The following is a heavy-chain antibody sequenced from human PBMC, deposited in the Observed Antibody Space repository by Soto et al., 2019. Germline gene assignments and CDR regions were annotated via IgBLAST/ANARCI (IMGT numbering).Heavy chain of an antibody. CDR3: ARESEDLTSNFDY. CDR1: GFTFTRYS. CDR2: ISSTTNYI. J-gene: IGHJ4*02. V-gene: IGHV3-21*06. Sequence: GGSLRLSCAASGFTFTRYSMNWVRQAPGKGLEWVSSISSTTNYIYYGDSMKGRFTISRDNAKNSLYLEMNSLRAEDTAVYCCARESEDLTSNFDYWGQGILVTVSS.